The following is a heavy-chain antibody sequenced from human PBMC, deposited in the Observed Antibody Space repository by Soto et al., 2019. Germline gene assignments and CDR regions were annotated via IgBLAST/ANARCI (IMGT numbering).Heavy chain of an antibody. CDR1: GGSFSGYY. D-gene: IGHD6-19*01. J-gene: IGHJ1*01. V-gene: IGHV4-34*01. CDR3: ARGSPGTSVRQWLVPKYQYFQH. Sequence: QVQLQQWGAGLLKPSETLSLTCAVYGGSFSGYYWSWIRQHPGKGLEWIGEINHSGSTNYNPAIKSRVTISVDTSKNQFSLKLSSVTAADTAVYYCARGSPGTSVRQWLVPKYQYFQHWGQGTLVTVSS. CDR2: INHSGST.